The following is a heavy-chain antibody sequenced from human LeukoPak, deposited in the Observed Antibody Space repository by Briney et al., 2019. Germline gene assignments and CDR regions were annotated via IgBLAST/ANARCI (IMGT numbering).Heavy chain of an antibody. CDR3: AKGPRCSSTSCYSMGAFDF. CDR1: GFTFSSYA. CDR2: ISGSGNST. J-gene: IGHJ3*01. V-gene: IGHV3-23*01. Sequence: GGSLRLSCAASGFTFSSYAMSWVRQAQGKGLEWVSAISGSGNSTYYADSVKGRFTISRDNSKNTLYLQMNSLRGEDTAVYYCAKGPRCSSTSCYSMGAFDFWGQGTMVTVSS. D-gene: IGHD2-2*01.